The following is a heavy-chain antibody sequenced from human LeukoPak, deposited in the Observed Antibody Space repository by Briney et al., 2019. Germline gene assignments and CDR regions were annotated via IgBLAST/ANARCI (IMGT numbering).Heavy chain of an antibody. D-gene: IGHD6-6*01. CDR2: ISGDGSVT. CDR3: ARYSSSSGGASYYLDY. J-gene: IGHJ4*01. Sequence: GGSLRLSCAAARVTLRNYWMHWVRQVPGKRLVWVSRISGDGSVTNYADSVKGRFTISRDNAKNTLFLQINSLRAEDTAVYYCARYSSSSGGASYYLDYWGHGTLVTVSS. V-gene: IGHV3-74*01. CDR1: RVTLRNYW.